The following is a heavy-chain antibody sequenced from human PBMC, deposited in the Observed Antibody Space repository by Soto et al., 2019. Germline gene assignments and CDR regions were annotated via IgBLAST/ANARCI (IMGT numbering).Heavy chain of an antibody. CDR1: GGTFSSYA. V-gene: IGHV1-69*13. Sequence: SVKVSCKASGGTFSSYAISWVRQAPGQGLEWMGGIIPIFGTANYAQKFQGRVTITADESTSTAYMELSSLRSEDTAVYYCARTRLRPLYFDLWGRGTLVTVSS. CDR2: IIPIFGTA. D-gene: IGHD4-17*01. CDR3: ARTRLRPLYFDL. J-gene: IGHJ2*01.